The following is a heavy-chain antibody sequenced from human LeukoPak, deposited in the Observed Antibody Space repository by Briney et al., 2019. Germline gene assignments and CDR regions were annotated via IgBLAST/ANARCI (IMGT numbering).Heavy chain of an antibody. D-gene: IGHD5-24*01. CDR3: ARDKGDDEGSKFDS. Sequence: GGSLRLSCAASGLTFSSHWMHWVRQAPGKGLVWVSRITNGGSSTTYADSVKGRFTISRDNAKNSLYLQMNSLRAEDTAVYYCARDKGDDEGSKFDSWGQGTLVTVSS. J-gene: IGHJ4*02. CDR2: ITNGGSST. CDR1: GLTFSSHW. V-gene: IGHV3-74*01.